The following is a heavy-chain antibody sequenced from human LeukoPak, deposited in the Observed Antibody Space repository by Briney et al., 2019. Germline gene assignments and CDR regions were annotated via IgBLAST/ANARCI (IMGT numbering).Heavy chain of an antibody. J-gene: IGHJ6*02. V-gene: IGHV3-20*04. D-gene: IGHD1-26*01. Sequence: GGSLRLSCAASGFTFDDYGMSWVRQAPGKGLEWVSGINWNGGSTGYADSVKGRFTISRDNSKNTLYLQMNSLRAEDTAVYYCARERSYGAWGMDVWGQGTTVTVSS. CDR3: ARERSYGAWGMDV. CDR1: GFTFDDYG. CDR2: INWNGGST.